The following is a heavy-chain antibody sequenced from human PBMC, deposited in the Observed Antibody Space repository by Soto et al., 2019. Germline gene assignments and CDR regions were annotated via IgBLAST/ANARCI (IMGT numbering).Heavy chain of an antibody. CDR2: IYYSGRT. CDR1: GESICSSSYY. D-gene: IGHD2-21*02. J-gene: IGHJ4*02. CDR3: ARQRTTVVTQAYFDH. Sequence: SETLSLTCIVSGESICSSSYYWGWLRQPPGKGLEWIGCIYYSGRTYYNPSFKNRVTISIDTSKNQFSLKLSSVTATDTAVYYCARQRTTVVTQAYFDHWGQGALGTVSS. V-gene: IGHV4-39*01.